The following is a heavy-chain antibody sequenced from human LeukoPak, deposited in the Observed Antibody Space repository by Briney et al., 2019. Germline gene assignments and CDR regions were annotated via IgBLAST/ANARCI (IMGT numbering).Heavy chain of an antibody. CDR1: GYRFATYW. CDR3: ARRQGCSSTSCPPDY. J-gene: IGHJ4*02. V-gene: IGHV5-51*01. CDR2: IYAGDSDT. Sequence: GESLKISCKGSGYRFATYWIGWVRQMPGKGLEWMGIIYAGDSDTRYSPSFQGQVTISVDKSIRTAYLQWSSLKASDTAMYYCARRQGCSSTSCPPDYWGQGTLVTVSS. D-gene: IGHD2-2*01.